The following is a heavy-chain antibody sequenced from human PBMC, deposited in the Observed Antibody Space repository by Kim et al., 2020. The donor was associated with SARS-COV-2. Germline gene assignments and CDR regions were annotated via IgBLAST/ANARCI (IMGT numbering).Heavy chain of an antibody. J-gene: IGHJ4*02. V-gene: IGHV1-24*01. CDR3: ATGYYYDSSGYQTKSFDY. Sequence: ASVKVSCKVSGYTLTELSMHWVRQAPGKGLEWMGGFDPEDGETIYAQKFQGRVTMTEDTSTDTAYMELSSLRSEDTAVYYCATGYYYDSSGYQTKSFDYWGQGTLVTVSS. CDR1: GYTLTELS. CDR2: FDPEDGET. D-gene: IGHD3-22*01.